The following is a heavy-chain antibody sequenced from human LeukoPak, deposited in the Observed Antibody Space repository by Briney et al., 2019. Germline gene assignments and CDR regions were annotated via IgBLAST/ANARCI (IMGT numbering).Heavy chain of an antibody. V-gene: IGHV1-46*01. Sequence: ASVKVSCKASGYTFTRYYMHWVRQAPGQGLEWMGIINPSGGSTSYAQKFQGRVTMTRDTSTSTVYMELSSLRSEDTAVYYCARGGYYDILTGNYGMDVWGKGTTVTVSS. J-gene: IGHJ6*04. CDR3: ARGGYYDILTGNYGMDV. CDR2: INPSGGST. CDR1: GYTFTRYY. D-gene: IGHD3-9*01.